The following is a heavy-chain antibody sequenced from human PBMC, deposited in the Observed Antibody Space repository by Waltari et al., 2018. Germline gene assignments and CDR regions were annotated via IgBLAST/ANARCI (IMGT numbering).Heavy chain of an antibody. CDR1: GFTFSSYA. Sequence: EVQLLESGGGLVQPGGSLRLSCAASGFTFSSYAMSWVRQAPGKGLEWVSAISGSCGSTYYADSVKGRFTISRDNSKNTLYLQMNSLRAEDTAVYYCAAQGFGELLYQPYFDYWGQGTLVTVSS. J-gene: IGHJ4*02. D-gene: IGHD3-10*01. CDR3: AAQGFGELLYQPYFDY. V-gene: IGHV3-23*01. CDR2: ISGSCGST.